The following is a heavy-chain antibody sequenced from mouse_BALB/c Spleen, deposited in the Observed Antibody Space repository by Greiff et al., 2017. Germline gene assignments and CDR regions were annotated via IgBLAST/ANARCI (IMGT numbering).Heavy chain of an antibody. CDR1: GYTFTSYW. J-gene: IGHJ3*01. CDR2: IDPSNSET. CDR3: ARPLYYDYDGFAY. V-gene: IGHV1S127*01. Sequence: QVQLKESGPELVRPGASVKMSCKASGYTFTSYWMHWVKQRPGQGLEWIGMIDPSNSETRLNQKFKDKATLTADKSSSTAYMQLSSLTSEDSAVYFCARPLYYDYDGFAYWGQGTLVTVSA. D-gene: IGHD2-4*01.